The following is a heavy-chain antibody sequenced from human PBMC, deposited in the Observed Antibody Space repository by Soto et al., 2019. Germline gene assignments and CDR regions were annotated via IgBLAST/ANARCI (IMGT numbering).Heavy chain of an antibody. D-gene: IGHD3-22*01. Sequence: QVQLVQSGAEEKKPGASVKVSCKASGYTFTSYAMHWVRQAPGQRLEWMGWINAGNGNTKYSQKFQGRVTITRDTSASPDYMELSSLRSEDTAVYYCARGSGYYYWDDYWGQGTLVTVSS. CDR3: ARGSGYYYWDDY. J-gene: IGHJ4*02. CDR1: GYTFTSYA. CDR2: INAGNGNT. V-gene: IGHV1-3*05.